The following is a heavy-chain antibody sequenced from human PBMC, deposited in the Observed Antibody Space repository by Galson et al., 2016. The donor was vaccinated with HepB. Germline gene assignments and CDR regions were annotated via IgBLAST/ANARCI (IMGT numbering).Heavy chain of an antibody. V-gene: IGHV3-53*01. J-gene: IGHJ2*01. CDR3: AKDGGSNVWGNYRSRSDWYFDL. D-gene: IGHD3-16*02. CDR2: LYGGGGT. Sequence: LRLSCAVSGFRVSAHHVGWFRQAPGKGLECVSVLYGGGGTYHTDSVKGRFSVSRDNSKNIVYLQMNSLRAEDTAEYYCAKDGGSNVWGNYRSRSDWYFDLWGRGSLVTVSS. CDR1: GFRVSAHH.